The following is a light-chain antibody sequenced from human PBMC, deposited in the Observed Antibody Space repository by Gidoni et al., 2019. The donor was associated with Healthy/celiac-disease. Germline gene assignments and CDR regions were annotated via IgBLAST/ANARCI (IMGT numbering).Light chain of an antibody. CDR1: SSDVGSYNL. Sequence: QSALTQPASVSRSPRRSITISCTGTSSDVGSYNLVSWYQQHPGKAPKLMIYEVSKRPSGVSNRFSGSKSGNTASLTISGLQAEDEADYYCCSYAGSSTLVFGGGTKLTVL. CDR2: EVS. V-gene: IGLV2-23*02. J-gene: IGLJ2*01. CDR3: CSYAGSSTLV.